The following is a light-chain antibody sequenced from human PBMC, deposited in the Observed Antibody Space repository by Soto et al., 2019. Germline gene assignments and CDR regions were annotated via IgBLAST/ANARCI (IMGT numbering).Light chain of an antibody. CDR3: SSYRSSTTFV. CDR2: EVR. J-gene: IGLJ1*01. Sequence: SSLTQPASVSVSPGQSITISCTGTSSDVGAYNYVSLYQQYPGRAHKVIIFEVRKRPSGVSTRFSGCKSGDTASLTISGLQAEDEADYCCSSYRSSTTFVFGTGTKV. V-gene: IGLV2-14*01. CDR1: SSDVGAYNY.